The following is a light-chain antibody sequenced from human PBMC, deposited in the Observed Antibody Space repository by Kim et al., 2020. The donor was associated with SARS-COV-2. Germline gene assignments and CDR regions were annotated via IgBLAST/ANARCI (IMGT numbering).Light chain of an antibody. CDR3: QQYENLPPRIT. Sequence: DIQMTQSPSSLSASLGDRVTITCQASEDIRNYLNWYQQKPGKPPKLLIYDASHLETGVPSRFSGSGSGTDFTFTISSLQPEDVATYFCQQYENLPPRITCGQGTRLEIK. CDR1: EDIRNY. CDR2: DAS. J-gene: IGKJ5*01. V-gene: IGKV1-33*01.